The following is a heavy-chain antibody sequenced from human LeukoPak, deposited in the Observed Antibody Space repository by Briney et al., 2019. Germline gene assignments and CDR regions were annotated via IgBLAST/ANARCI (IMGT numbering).Heavy chain of an antibody. V-gene: IGHV4-61*01. J-gene: IGHJ4*02. Sequence: RPSETLSLTCTVSDGSVSSGSYYWSWIRQPPGRGLEWIAYIHYSGSAAYNPSLKSRVTISRDMSTNQFSLKMTSVTAADTAVYFCARDMGAPDYGSYSVDYWGQGTLVTVSS. D-gene: IGHD4-23*01. CDR3: ARDMGAPDYGSYSVDY. CDR1: DGSVSSGSYY. CDR2: IHYSGSA.